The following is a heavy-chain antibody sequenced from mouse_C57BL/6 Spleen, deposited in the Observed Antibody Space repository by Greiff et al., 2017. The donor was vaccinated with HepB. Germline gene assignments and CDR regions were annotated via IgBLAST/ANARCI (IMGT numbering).Heavy chain of an antibody. J-gene: IGHJ4*01. CDR1: GYTFTSYW. D-gene: IGHD2-1*01. CDR3: ARTGNPDYYAMDY. Sequence: VQLQQSGAELVRPGSSVKLSCKASGYTFTSYWMDWVKQRPGQGLEWIGNIYPSDSETHYNQKFKDKATLTVDKSSSTAYMQLSSLTSEDSAVYYCARTGNPDYYAMDYWGQGTSVTVSS. CDR2: IYPSDSET. V-gene: IGHV1-61*01.